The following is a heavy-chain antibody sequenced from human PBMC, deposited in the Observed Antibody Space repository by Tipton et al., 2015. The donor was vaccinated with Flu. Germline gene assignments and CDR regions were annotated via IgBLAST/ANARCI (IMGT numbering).Heavy chain of an antibody. CDR3: AVSDGTGTTSGLDY. Sequence: GLVKPSETLSLTRSVSAGSISVYYWSCIRQPAGKGLEWLGRIYTSGSANYNPSLKSRVTMSVDTSKNPFSLRLSSVTAADTAIYYCAVSDGTGTTSGLDYWGQGTLLTVSS. V-gene: IGHV4-4*07. J-gene: IGHJ4*02. CDR2: IYTSGSA. D-gene: IGHD4-17*01. CDR1: AGSISVYY.